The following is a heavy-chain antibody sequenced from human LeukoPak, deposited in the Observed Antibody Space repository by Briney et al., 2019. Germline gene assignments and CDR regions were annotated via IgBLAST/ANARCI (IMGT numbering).Heavy chain of an antibody. CDR1: GFTFSSYG. Sequence: GGSLRLSCAASGFTFSSYGMHWVRQAPGKGLEWVAVIWYDGSNKYYADSVKGRFTISRDNSKNTLYLQMNSLRAEDTAVYYCARDGGYGLFILVDYYYGMDVWGQGTTVTVSS. J-gene: IGHJ6*02. CDR3: ARDGGYGLFILVDYYYGMDV. D-gene: IGHD5-12*01. V-gene: IGHV3-33*01. CDR2: IWYDGSNK.